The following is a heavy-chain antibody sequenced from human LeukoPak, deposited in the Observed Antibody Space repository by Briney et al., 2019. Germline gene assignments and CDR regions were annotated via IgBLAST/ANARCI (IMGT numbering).Heavy chain of an antibody. CDR1: GGSFSGYY. D-gene: IGHD4-17*01. CDR2: INHSGST. J-gene: IGHJ4*02. CDR3: ARGHDYGDYHFDY. V-gene: IGHV4-34*01. Sequence: SETLSLTCAVYGGSFSGYYWSWIRQPPGKGLEWIGEINHSGSTNYNSSLKSRVTISVDTSKNQFSLKLSSVTAADTAVYYCARGHDYGDYHFDYWGQGTLVTVSS.